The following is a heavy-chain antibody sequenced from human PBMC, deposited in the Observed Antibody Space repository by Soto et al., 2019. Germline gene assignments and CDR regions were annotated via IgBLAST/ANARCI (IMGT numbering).Heavy chain of an antibody. CDR3: ARDRDYGGNSVYYGMDV. D-gene: IGHD4-17*01. CDR1: GFTFSDYY. V-gene: IGHV3-11*06. J-gene: IGHJ6*02. CDR2: ISSSSSYT. Sequence: QVQLVESGGGLVKPGGSLRLSCAASGFTFSDYYMSWIRQAPGKGLEWVSYISSSSSYTNYADSVKGRFTISRDNAKNSLYLQMNCLRAEDTAVYYCARDRDYGGNSVYYGMDVWGQGTTVTVSS.